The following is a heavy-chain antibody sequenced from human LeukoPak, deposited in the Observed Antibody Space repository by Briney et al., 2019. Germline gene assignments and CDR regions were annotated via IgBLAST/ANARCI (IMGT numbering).Heavy chain of an antibody. CDR2: IYWDDDK. D-gene: IGHD3-10*01. CDR3: ARIRTPYGSGSYYNFD. J-gene: IGHJ4*02. Sequence: SGPALVKPTQTLTLTCTFSGFSLTTSGVGVGWIRQPPGKAPEWLVLIYWDDDKRYSTSLKSRLTITKDTSKNQVVLTMTNMDPVDTATYYCARIRTPYGSGSYYNFDWGQGTLVTVSS. V-gene: IGHV2-5*02. CDR1: GFSLTTSGVG.